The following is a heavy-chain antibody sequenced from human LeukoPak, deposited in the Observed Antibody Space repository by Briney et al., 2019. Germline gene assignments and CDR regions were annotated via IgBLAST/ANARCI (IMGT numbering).Heavy chain of an antibody. Sequence: SETLSLTCTVSGGSVSSRDYYWSWIRQPPGTGLEWIGYIYYSGSTNYNPSLKSRATISVDTSKNQFSLKLSSVTAAGTAVYYCARGLDSGYSYGYPPYYFDYGGQGTLVTVSS. CDR1: GGSVSSRDYY. J-gene: IGHJ4*02. V-gene: IGHV4-61*08. CDR2: IYYSGST. D-gene: IGHD5-18*01. CDR3: ARGLDSGYSYGYPPYYFDY.